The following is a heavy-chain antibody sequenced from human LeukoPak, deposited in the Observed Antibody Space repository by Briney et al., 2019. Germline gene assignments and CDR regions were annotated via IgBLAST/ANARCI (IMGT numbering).Heavy chain of an antibody. J-gene: IGHJ4*02. CDR3: ASLMTTVTTSGDY. CDR2: ISYDGSNK. Sequence: PGRSLTLSCAASGFTFSSYAMDWVRQAPGKGLEWVAVISYDGSNKYYADSVKGRFTISRDNSKNTLYLQMNSLRAEDTAVYYCASLMTTVTTSGDYWGQGTLVTVSS. V-gene: IGHV3-30*03. D-gene: IGHD4-17*01. CDR1: GFTFSSYA.